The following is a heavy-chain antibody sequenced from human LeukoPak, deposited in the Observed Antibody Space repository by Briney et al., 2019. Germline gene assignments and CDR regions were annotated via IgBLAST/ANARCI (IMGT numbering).Heavy chain of an antibody. V-gene: IGHV1-8*01. J-gene: IGHJ5*02. CDR2: MNPNSGNT. D-gene: IGHD3-10*01. CDR3: ARGQYYGSGSYHNWFDP. Sequence: ASVKVSCKASGYTFTSYDINWVRQATGQGLEWMGWMNPNSGNTGYAQKFQGRVTMTRNTSISTAYMKLSSLRSEDTAVYYCARGQYYGSGSYHNWFDPWGQGTLVTVSS. CDR1: GYTFTSYD.